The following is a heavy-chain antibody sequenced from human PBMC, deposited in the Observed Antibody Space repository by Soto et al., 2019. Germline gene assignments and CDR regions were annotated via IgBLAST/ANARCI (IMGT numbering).Heavy chain of an antibody. CDR1: GGTFSSYA. Sequence: QVQLVQSGAEVKKPGSSVKVSCKASGGTFSSYAISWVRQAPGQGLKWMGGIIPIFGTANYAQKFQGRVTITADESTSTADMELSSLRSEDTAVYYCARGSQYSPRRPYYYGMDVWGQGTTVTVSS. J-gene: IGHJ6*02. CDR3: ARGSQYSPRRPYYYGMDV. CDR2: IIPIFGTA. V-gene: IGHV1-69*12. D-gene: IGHD6-6*01.